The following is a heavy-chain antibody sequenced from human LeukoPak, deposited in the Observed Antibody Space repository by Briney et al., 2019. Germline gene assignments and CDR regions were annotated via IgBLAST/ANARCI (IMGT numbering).Heavy chain of an antibody. J-gene: IGHJ4*02. CDR1: GYTFTSYA. CDR2: IYGGNGNT. CDR3: ARVPSQFGKPFDY. D-gene: IGHD3-10*01. V-gene: IGHV1-3*01. Sequence: ASVNVSCKASGYTFTSYAMHWVRQAPGQRLEWMGWIYGGNGNTKYSQKFQGRVSITRDTSASTAYMELSSLRSEDTAVYYCARVPSQFGKPFDYWGQGTLVTVSS.